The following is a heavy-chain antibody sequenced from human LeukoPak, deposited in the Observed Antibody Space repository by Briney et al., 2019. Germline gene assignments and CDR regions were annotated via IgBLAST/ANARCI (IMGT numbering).Heavy chain of an antibody. V-gene: IGHV5-51*01. CDR2: IYPGDSDT. CDR3: ARRAHLGDNYFDY. J-gene: IGHJ4*02. D-gene: IGHD3-9*01. CDR1: GYSFTDYW. Sequence: GESLKISCKGSGYSFTDYWIGWVRQMPGKGPEWMGIIYPGDSDTRYSPSFQGQVTIPADKSISTAYLQWSSLKASDTAMYYCARRAHLGDNYFDYWGQGTLVTVSS.